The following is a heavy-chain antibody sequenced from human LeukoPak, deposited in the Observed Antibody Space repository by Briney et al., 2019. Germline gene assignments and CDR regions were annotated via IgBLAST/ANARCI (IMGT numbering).Heavy chain of an antibody. J-gene: IGHJ4*02. CDR1: GFTFSRHA. CDR2: IVGSGVDT. CDR3: AKGPNDSSNYLFDY. V-gene: IGHV3-23*01. D-gene: IGHD4-11*01. Sequence: PGGSLRLSCAASGFTFSRHAMSWVRRAPGKGLEWVSVIVGSGVDTYYADSVKGRFTISRDNSKNTLYVQMNSLGAEDTAVYYCAKGPNDSSNYLFDYWGQGILVTVSS.